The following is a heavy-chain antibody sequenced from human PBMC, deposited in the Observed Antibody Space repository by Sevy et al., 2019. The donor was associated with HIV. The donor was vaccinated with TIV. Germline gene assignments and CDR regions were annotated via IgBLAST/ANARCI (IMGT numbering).Heavy chain of an antibody. V-gene: IGHV3-53*01. J-gene: IGHJ4*02. CDR1: GLTVSSNF. Sequence: GGSLRLSCAASGLTVSSNFMSWVRQAPGKGLEWVSVIYIGDTTYYADSVKGRFTISRDNSKNTRYLQMNSLRAEDTAVYYCARGKHVSDYYGSFDYWGQGTLVTVSS. CDR2: IYIGDTT. D-gene: IGHD4-17*01. CDR3: ARGKHVSDYYGSFDY.